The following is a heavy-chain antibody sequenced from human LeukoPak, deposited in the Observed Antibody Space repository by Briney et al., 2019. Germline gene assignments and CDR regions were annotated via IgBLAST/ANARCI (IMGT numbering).Heavy chain of an antibody. J-gene: IGHJ3*02. CDR1: GGSFTSSFYY. CDR2: IYYSGST. D-gene: IGHD3-10*01. Sequence: SSETLSLTCTVPGGSFTSSFYYWGWIRQPPGKGLEWIGSIYYSGSTYYNPSLKSRVTISVDTSKNQFSLKLSSVTAADTAVYYCARVGNPKYYYGSGSYYYAFDIWGQRTMVTVSS. CDR3: ARVGNPKYYYGSGSYYYAFDI. V-gene: IGHV4-39*07.